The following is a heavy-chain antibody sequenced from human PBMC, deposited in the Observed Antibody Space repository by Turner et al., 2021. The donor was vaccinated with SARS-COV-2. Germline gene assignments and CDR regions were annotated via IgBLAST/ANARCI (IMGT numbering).Heavy chain of an antibody. D-gene: IGHD3-10*01. CDR3: ASQEALVPSYYYYYYGMDV. V-gene: IGHV4-39*01. J-gene: IGHJ6*02. CDR2: IYYSGST. CDR1: GGCISSSSYY. Sequence: QLQLQESGPGLVKPSETLSLTCTVSGGCISSSSYYWGWICQPPGKGLEWIGSIYYSGSTYYDPSLKSRVTISVDTSKNQFSLKLSSVTAADTAVYYCASQEALVPSYYYYYYGMDVWGQGTTVTVSS.